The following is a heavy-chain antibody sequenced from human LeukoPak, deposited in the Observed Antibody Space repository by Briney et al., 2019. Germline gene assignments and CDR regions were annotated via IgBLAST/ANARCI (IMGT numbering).Heavy chain of an antibody. J-gene: IGHJ5*02. V-gene: IGHV4-34*01. CDR1: GGSFSLYY. CDR2: INHSGST. CDR3: ARETTARHLFDP. Sequence: SETLSLTCAVYGGSFSLYYWTWIRQSPGKGLEWIGEINHSGSTNYNPSLKSRVTISVDTSKNQFSLKLSSVTAADTAVYYCARETTARHLFDPWGQGTLVTVSS. D-gene: IGHD4-11*01.